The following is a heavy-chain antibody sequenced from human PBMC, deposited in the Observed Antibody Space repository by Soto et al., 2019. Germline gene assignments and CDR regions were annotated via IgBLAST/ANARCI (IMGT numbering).Heavy chain of an antibody. CDR3: ASVTFGGVVLAH. V-gene: IGHV4-59*02. D-gene: IGHD3-16*01. J-gene: IGHJ4*02. CDR1: GGSVTSYH. CDR2: TSYTGNT. Sequence: SETLSLTCFVSGGSVTSYHWSWIRQFPGKGLEWIAYTSYTGNTNYNPSLQSRVTISLDTSKNQLSLKLTSMTAADTAVYYCASVTFGGVVLAHWGQGTLVTVSS.